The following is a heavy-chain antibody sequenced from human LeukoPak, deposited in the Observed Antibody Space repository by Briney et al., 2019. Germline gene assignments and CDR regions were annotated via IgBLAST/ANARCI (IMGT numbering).Heavy chain of an antibody. D-gene: IGHD1-7*01. J-gene: IGHJ6*01. CDR1: GFTFTNHG. CDR3: ARDLETITGTIGYYYGLDV. Sequence: GRSLRLSCAASGFTFTNHGLRWVRQAPGKGLEWVAVISYDEGKEYYADSVKGRFTISRDNSKNTMFLQMNSLRAEDTAVYYCARDLETITGTIGYYYGLDVWGQGTTVTVSS. CDR2: ISYDEGKE. V-gene: IGHV3-30*03.